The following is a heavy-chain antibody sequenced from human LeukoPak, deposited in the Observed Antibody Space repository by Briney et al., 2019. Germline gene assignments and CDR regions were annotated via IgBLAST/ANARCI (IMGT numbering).Heavy chain of an antibody. CDR1: GYPFTDYG. D-gene: IGHD6-19*01. Sequence: ASVKVSCKASGYPFTDYGIGWVRQAPGQGPEWMGWISAYNGNTNYAQKIQGRVTMTTDPSTSTVYMELKSLRSDDTAVYYCARYGQWLVNGMDVWGQGTTVTVSS. CDR2: ISAYNGNT. CDR3: ARYGQWLVNGMDV. V-gene: IGHV1-18*01. J-gene: IGHJ6*02.